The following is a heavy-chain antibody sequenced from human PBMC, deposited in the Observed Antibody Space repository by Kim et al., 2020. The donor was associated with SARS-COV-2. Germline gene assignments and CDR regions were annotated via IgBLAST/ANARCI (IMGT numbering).Heavy chain of an antibody. Sequence: SVKVSCKASGGTFSSYAISWVRQAPGQGLEWMGGIIPIFGTANYAQKFQGRVTITADESTSTAYMELSSLRSEDTAVYYCARQSGSYEEGSVEERGKYYFDYWGQGTLSPSPQ. CDR3: ARQSGSYEEGSVEERGKYYFDY. D-gene: IGHD1-26*01. CDR2: IIPIFGTA. CDR1: GGTFSSYA. J-gene: IGHJ4*02. V-gene: IGHV1-69*13.